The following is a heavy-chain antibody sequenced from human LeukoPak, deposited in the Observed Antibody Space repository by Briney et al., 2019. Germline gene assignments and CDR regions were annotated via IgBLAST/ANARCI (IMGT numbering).Heavy chain of an antibody. V-gene: IGHV3-30-3*01. CDR1: GFTFSSYA. Sequence: PGGSLRLSCAASGFTFSSYAMHWVRQAPGKGLEWVAVISYDGSNKYYADSVKGRFTISRDNSKNTLYLQMNSLRAEDTAVYYCAKAHGGSGYDSYFDYWGQGTLVTVSS. D-gene: IGHD5-12*01. J-gene: IGHJ4*02. CDR2: ISYDGSNK. CDR3: AKAHGGSGYDSYFDY.